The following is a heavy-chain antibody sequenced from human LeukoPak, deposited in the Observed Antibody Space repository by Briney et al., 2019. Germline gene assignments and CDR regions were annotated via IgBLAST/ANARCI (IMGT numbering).Heavy chain of an antibody. J-gene: IGHJ4*02. CDR2: ISYDGSNK. CDR3: ASGELIVGATIAY. Sequence: PGGSLRLSCAASGFTFSSYGMHWVRQAPGKGLEWVAVISYDGSNKYYADSVKGRFTISRDNSKNTLYLQMNSLRAEDTAVYYCASGELIVGATIAYWGQGTLVTVSS. D-gene: IGHD1-26*01. CDR1: GFTFSSYG. V-gene: IGHV3-30*03.